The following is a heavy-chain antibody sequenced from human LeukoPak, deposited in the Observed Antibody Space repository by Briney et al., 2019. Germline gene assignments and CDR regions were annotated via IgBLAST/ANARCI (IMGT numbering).Heavy chain of an antibody. CDR2: ISTSGDIT. CDR3: AKAGIAVPATPEY. J-gene: IGHJ4*02. D-gene: IGHD6-19*01. CDR1: GFTFSDYY. Sequence: GGSLRLSCTASGFTFSDYYMTWIRQAPGKGLEWLSYISTSGDITSYADSVKGRFTISRDNAKKSLYLQIDSLRAEDTAIYYCAKAGIAVPATPEYCGQGTQVTVSS. V-gene: IGHV3-11*01.